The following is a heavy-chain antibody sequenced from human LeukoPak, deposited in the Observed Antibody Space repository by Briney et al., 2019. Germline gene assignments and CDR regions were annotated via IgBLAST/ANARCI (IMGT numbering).Heavy chain of an antibody. V-gene: IGHV4-31*03. D-gene: IGHD6-13*01. CDR2: IYYSGST. CDR3: AIYLGSMAAAGTGAFDP. Sequence: SETLSLTCTVSGGSISSGGYYWSWIRQHPGKGLEWIGYIYYSGSTYYNPSLKSRVTISVDTSKNQFSLKLSSVTAADTAVYYCAIYLGSMAAAGTGAFDPWGQGTLVTVSS. J-gene: IGHJ5*02. CDR1: GGSISSGGYY.